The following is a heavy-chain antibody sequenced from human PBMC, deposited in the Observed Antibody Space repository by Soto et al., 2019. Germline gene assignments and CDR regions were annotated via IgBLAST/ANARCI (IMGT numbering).Heavy chain of an antibody. D-gene: IGHD3-16*01. CDR1: GFVFNSYA. CDR3: TKDRGMMAPGDYLDY. V-gene: IGHV3-30*18. Sequence: QVQLVESGGGVVQPGRSLRLSCAASGFVFNSYAMHWVRLAPGKGLEWVAIISYDGDTKYVADSVKGRFTVSRDNSKNSLFLQMIGLRAEDTAIYYCTKDRGMMAPGDYLDYWGQGTLVTVSS. CDR2: ISYDGDTK. J-gene: IGHJ4*02.